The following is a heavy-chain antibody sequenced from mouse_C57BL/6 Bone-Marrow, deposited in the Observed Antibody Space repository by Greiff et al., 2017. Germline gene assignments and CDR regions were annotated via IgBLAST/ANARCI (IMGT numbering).Heavy chain of an antibody. CDR3: ARGHFDV. V-gene: IGHV1-80*01. CDR2: IYPGDGDT. Sequence: QVQLKQSGAELVKPGASVKISCKASGYAFSSSWMNWVKQRPGKGLEWIGQIYPGDGDTNYNGKFKGKATLTADKSSSTAYMQLSSLTSEDSAVYFCARGHFDVWGTGTTVTVSS. J-gene: IGHJ1*03. CDR1: GYAFSSSW.